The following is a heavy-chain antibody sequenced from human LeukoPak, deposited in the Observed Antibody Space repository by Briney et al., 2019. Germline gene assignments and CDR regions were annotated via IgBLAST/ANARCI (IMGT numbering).Heavy chain of an antibody. CDR3: AREPGEGSWTLGSYYFDY. CDR2: IYYSGST. D-gene: IGHD6-13*01. CDR1: GGSISSGDYY. Sequence: SQTLSLTCTVSGGSISSGDYYWSWIRQPPGKGLEWIGYIYYSGSTYYNPSLKSRVTISVDTSKNQFSLKLSSVTAADTAVYYCAREPGEGSWTLGSYYFDYWGREPWSPSPQ. V-gene: IGHV4-30-4*01. J-gene: IGHJ4*02.